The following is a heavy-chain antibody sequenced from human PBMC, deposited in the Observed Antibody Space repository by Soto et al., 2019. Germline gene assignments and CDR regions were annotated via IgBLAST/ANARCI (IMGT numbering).Heavy chain of an antibody. D-gene: IGHD2-2*01. CDR3: ARQYCSSARGYGYYYYYYMDD. J-gene: IGHJ6*03. V-gene: IGHV5-51*01. Sequence: GESLKISCKGSGYKFTNYWIGWVRQMPGKGLEWMGIIYPGDSDTRYSPSFEGQVTISADKSINTAYLQWSSLKASDTAMYYCARQYCSSARGYGYYYYYYMDDWGKGSTVTVSS. CDR2: IYPGDSDT. CDR1: GYKFTNYW.